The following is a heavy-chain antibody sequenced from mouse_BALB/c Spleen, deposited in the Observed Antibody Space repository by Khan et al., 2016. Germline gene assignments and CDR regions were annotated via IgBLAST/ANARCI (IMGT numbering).Heavy chain of an antibody. J-gene: IGHJ4*01. Sequence: EVQLQESGPGLVKPSQSLSLTCTVTGYSITNDYAWNWIRQFPGNKLEWMGYITYSGSTSYNPSLRSRISITRDTSKNQFFLQLSSVTTEDTATXYSARGDYDGTYYGMDYWGQGTSVTVSS. CDR1: GYSITNDYA. D-gene: IGHD2-4*01. CDR2: ITYSGST. CDR3: ARGDYDGTYYGMDY. V-gene: IGHV3-2*02.